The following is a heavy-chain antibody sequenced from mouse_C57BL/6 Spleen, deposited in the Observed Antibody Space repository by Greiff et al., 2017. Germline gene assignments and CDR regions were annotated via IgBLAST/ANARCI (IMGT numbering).Heavy chain of an antibody. CDR2: IYPGSGNT. Sequence: VQLQQSGPELVKPGASVKISCKASGYSFTSYYIHWVKQRPGQGLEWIGWIYPGSGNTKYNEKFKGKATLTADTSSSTAYMQLSSLTSEDSAVYYCAREELRYYFDYWGQGTTRTVSS. J-gene: IGHJ2*01. CDR1: GYSFTSYY. CDR3: AREELRYYFDY. D-gene: IGHD1-1*01. V-gene: IGHV1-66*01.